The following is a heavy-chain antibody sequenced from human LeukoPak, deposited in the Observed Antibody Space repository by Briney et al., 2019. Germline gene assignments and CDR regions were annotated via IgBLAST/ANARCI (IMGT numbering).Heavy chain of an antibody. CDR1: GYTFTRYA. J-gene: IGHJ4*02. CDR3: AIPLLEGYCGGDCYSFDY. Sequence: ASVKVSCKASGYTFTRYAISWVRQAPGQGLEWMGRIIPILGIANYAQKFQGRVTITADKSTSTAYMELSSLRSEDTAVYYCAIPLLEGYCGGDCYSFDYWGQGTLVTVSS. CDR2: IIPILGIA. V-gene: IGHV1-69*04. D-gene: IGHD2-21*02.